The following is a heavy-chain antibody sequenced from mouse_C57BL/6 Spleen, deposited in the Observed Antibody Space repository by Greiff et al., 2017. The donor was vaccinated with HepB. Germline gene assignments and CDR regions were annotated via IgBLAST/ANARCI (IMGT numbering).Heavy chain of an antibody. V-gene: IGHV5-17*01. J-gene: IGHJ2*01. CDR1: GFTFSDYG. D-gene: IGHD2-3*01. Sequence: DVHLVESGGGLVKPGGSLKLSCAASGFTFSDYGMHWVRQAPEKGLEWVAYISSGSSTIYYADTVKGRFTISRDNAKNTLFLQMTSLRSEDTAMYYCAMGYYADYWGQGTTLTVSS. CDR2: ISSGSSTI. CDR3: AMGYYADY.